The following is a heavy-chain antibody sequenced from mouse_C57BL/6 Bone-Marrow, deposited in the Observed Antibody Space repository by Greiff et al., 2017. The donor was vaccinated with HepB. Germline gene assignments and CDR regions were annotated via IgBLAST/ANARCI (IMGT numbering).Heavy chain of an antibody. CDR2: IYPRDGST. CDR3: ARDYYGSSSWFAY. V-gene: IGHV1-85*01. J-gene: IGHJ3*01. D-gene: IGHD1-1*01. Sequence: QVHVKQSGPELVKPGASVKLSCKASGYTFTSYDINWVKQRPGQGLEWIGWIYPRDGSTKYNEKFKGKATLTVDTSSSTAYMELHSLTSEDSSVYFCARDYYGSSSWFAYWGQGTLVTVSA. CDR1: GYTFTSYD.